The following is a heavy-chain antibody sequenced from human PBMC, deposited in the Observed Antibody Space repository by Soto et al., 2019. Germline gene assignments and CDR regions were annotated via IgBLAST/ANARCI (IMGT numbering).Heavy chain of an antibody. D-gene: IGHD6-13*01. J-gene: IGHJ4*02. CDR3: ARALAGTDDY. Sequence: SVKVSCKVSGYTLTELSMHWVRQAPGQGLEWMGGIIPIFGTANYAQKFQGRVTITAVESTSTAYMELSSLRSEDTAVYYCARALAGTDDYWGQGTLVTVSS. CDR2: IIPIFGTA. CDR1: GYTLTELS. V-gene: IGHV1-69*13.